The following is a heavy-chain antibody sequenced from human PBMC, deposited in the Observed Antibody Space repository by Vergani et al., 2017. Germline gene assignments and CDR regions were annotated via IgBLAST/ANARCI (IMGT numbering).Heavy chain of an antibody. Sequence: EVQMVESGGGLVKPGGSLRLSCVASGFSLSTYTFNWVRQAPGGGLEWVSSLNKNNYYIYYADSVKGRFTISRDNSKDTLYLQMNSLRAEDAAVYFCARNFLGRDIEVVPTAPFWLFDLWGRGTRVTVSS. CDR2: LNKNNYYI. J-gene: IGHJ2*01. V-gene: IGHV3-21*04. CDR3: ARNFLGRDIEVVPTAPFWLFDL. CDR1: GFSLSTYT. D-gene: IGHD2-2*01.